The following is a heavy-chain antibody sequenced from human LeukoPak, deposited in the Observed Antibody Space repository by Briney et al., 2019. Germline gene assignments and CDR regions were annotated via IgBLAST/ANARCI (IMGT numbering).Heavy chain of an antibody. J-gene: IGHJ4*02. Sequence: ASVKVSCKASGYTFTSYGISWVRQAPGQGLEWMGWISAYNGNTNYAQKLQGRVTMTTDTSTSTAYMELSSLRSEDTAVYYCARVPTGKAAGSFDYWGQGTLVTVSS. D-gene: IGHD6-13*01. CDR3: ARVPTGKAAGSFDY. CDR2: ISAYNGNT. CDR1: GYTFTSYG. V-gene: IGHV1-18*01.